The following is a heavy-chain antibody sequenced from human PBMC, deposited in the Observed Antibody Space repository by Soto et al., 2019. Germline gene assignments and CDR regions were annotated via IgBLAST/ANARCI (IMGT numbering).Heavy chain of an antibody. CDR2: ISAYNGNT. V-gene: IGHV1-18*01. Sequence: QVQLVQSGAEVKKPGASVKVSCKASGYTFTSYHISWVRQAPGQGLEWMGWISAYNGNTNYVQKVQGRVTMTTDTITGTAFMGPGSRASDHTAVYYFAREGPPGDYWGQGTLVTVSS. J-gene: IGHJ4*02. CDR3: AREGPPGDY. CDR1: GYTFTSYH.